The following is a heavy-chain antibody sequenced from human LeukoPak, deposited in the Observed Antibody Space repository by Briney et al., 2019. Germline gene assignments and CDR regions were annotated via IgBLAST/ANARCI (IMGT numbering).Heavy chain of an antibody. D-gene: IGHD6-19*01. CDR3: ARERYSSGWTGDY. CDR2: IIPIFGTA. J-gene: IGHJ4*02. CDR1: GGTFSSYA. Sequence: GASVKVSCKASGGTFSSYAISWVRQAPGQGLEWMGGIIPIFGTANYAQKFQGRVTITADKSTSTAYMELSSLRSEDTAVYYCARERYSSGWTGDYWGQGTLVTVSS. V-gene: IGHV1-69*06.